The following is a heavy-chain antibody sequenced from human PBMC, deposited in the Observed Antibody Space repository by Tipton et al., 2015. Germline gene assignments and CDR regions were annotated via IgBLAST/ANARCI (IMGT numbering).Heavy chain of an antibody. CDR2: IKQDGSEK. V-gene: IGHV3-7*01. Sequence: QLVQSGGGLVQPGGSLRLSCAASGFTFSSYWMSWVRQAPGKGLEWVAKIKQDGSEKYYVDSVKGRFTISRDNAKNSLYLQMNSLRAEDTAVYYCASRYCSGGSCYPYWDYWGPGTLVTVSS. CDR3: ASRYCSGGSCYPYWDY. CDR1: GFTFSSYW. D-gene: IGHD2-15*01. J-gene: IGHJ4*02.